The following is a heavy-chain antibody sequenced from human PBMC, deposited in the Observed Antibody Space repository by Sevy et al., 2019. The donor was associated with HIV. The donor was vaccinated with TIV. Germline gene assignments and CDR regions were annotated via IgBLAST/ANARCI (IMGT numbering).Heavy chain of an antibody. D-gene: IGHD3-22*01. CDR3: TKMKDDSSGFHLDY. J-gene: IGHJ4*02. CDR2: IKQDGSEK. V-gene: IGHV3-7*01. CDR1: GLTFRRYW. Sequence: GGSLRLSCAASGLTFRRYWMSWVRQAPGKGLEWVAHIKQDGSEKYYVDSVKGRFTMSRDNAKNSLYLQMNSLRAEDTAVYYCTKMKDDSSGFHLDYWGQGTLVTVSS.